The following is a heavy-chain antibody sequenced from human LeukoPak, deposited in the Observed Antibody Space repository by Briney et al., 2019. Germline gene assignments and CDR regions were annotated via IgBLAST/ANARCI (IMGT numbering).Heavy chain of an antibody. CDR3: ARDFRSASGSGPFDY. V-gene: IGHV3-74*01. Sequence: GGSLRLSCAASGFTFSSYWMHWVRQAPGKGLVWVSRINSDGSSTSYADSVKGRFTISRDNAKNTLYLQMNSLRAEDTAVYYCARDFRSASGSGPFDYWGQGTLVTVSS. CDR2: INSDGSST. CDR1: GFTFSSYW. D-gene: IGHD3-10*01. J-gene: IGHJ4*02.